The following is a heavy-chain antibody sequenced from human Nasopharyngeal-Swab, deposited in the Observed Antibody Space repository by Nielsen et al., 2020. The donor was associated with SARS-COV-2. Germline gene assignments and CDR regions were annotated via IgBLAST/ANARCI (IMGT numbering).Heavy chain of an antibody. V-gene: IGHV3-7*01. Sequence: GESLKISCAASGFPFSRYWMSWVRQAPGKGLEWVAHIKEDGSKKYYVDSVNGRFTISRDNTKNSVYRQMNSLRADDTALYYCGIASSVAFDFWGQGTMVTVTS. CDR2: IKEDGSKK. D-gene: IGHD5/OR15-5a*01. CDR1: GFPFSRYW. CDR3: GIASSVAFDF. J-gene: IGHJ3*01.